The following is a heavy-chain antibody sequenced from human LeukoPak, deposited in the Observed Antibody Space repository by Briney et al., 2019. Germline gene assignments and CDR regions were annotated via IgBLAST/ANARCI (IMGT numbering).Heavy chain of an antibody. Sequence: GGSLRLSCAASGFTLSSYNMNWVRQAPGKGLEWISFISSDANAIYYADSVKGRFTISRDTAKNSLYLQMNSLRVEDTAVYYCARDSSGADYFDYWGQGTLVTVSS. J-gene: IGHJ4*02. D-gene: IGHD3-10*01. V-gene: IGHV3-48*01. CDR3: ARDSSGADYFDY. CDR2: ISSDANAI. CDR1: GFTLSSYN.